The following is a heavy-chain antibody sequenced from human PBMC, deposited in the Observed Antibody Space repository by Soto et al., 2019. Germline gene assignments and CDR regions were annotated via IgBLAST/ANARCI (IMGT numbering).Heavy chain of an antibody. CDR2: INHSGST. CDR3: SRQKSLLWFGELFICWFNP. CDR1: VGSFSGYH. D-gene: IGHD3-10*01. J-gene: IGHJ5*02. Sequence: SETLSLTCAVYVGSFSGYHWSWIRQPPGKGLEWIGEINHSGSTNYNPSLKSRVNISVDTSKNQFSLKLSSVTAADPAVYYCSRQKSLLWFGELFICWFNPWGQGTLVTVSS. V-gene: IGHV4-34*01.